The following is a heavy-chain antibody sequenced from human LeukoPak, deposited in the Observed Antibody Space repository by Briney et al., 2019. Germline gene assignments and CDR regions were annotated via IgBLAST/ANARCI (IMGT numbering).Heavy chain of an antibody. V-gene: IGHV4-39*01. CDR1: GGSISSSSYY. CDR3: ASHLRYGSGYYYIDY. CDR2: IFYSGST. D-gene: IGHD3-10*01. Sequence: SETLSLTCTVSGGSISSSSYYWGWIRQPPGKGLEWIGTIFYSGSTYYSPPLKSRVTMSVDTSKSQFSLKLTSVTAADTAVYYCASHLRYGSGYYYIDYWGQGTLVTVSS. J-gene: IGHJ4*02.